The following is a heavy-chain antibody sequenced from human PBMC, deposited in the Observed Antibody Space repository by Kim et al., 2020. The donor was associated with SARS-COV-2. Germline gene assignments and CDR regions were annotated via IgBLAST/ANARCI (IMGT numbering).Heavy chain of an antibody. V-gene: IGHV4-34*01. J-gene: IGHJ4*02. D-gene: IGHD6-6*01. CDR3: ARDDSSSRGGFDY. Sequence: YNPSLKSRVPISVDTSKNQFSLKLSSVTAADTAVYYCARDDSSSRGGFDYWGQGTLVTVSS.